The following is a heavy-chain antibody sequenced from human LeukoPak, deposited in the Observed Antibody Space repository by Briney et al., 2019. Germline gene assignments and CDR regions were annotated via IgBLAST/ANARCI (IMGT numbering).Heavy chain of an antibody. J-gene: IGHJ4*02. D-gene: IGHD3-10*01. CDR2: IKQDGSEE. V-gene: IGHV3-7*01. CDR1: GFSISTYW. CDR3: ARHSSGSYYTY. Sequence: GGSLRLSCAASGFSISTYWMTWVRQAPGKGLEWVANIKQDGSEEYYVDSVKGRFTVSRDNAKNSLYLQLNSLRVEDTAMYYCARHSSGSYYTYWGQGTLVTVSS.